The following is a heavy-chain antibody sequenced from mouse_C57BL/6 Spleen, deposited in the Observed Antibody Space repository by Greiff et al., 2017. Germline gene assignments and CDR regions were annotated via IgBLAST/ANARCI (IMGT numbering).Heavy chain of an antibody. CDR3: ARSDYGSPLNFDV. CDR1: GYAFSSYW. V-gene: IGHV1-80*01. CDR2: IYPGDGDT. D-gene: IGHD1-1*01. J-gene: IGHJ1*03. Sequence: VQLQQSGAELVKPGASVKISCKASGYAFSSYWMNWVKQRPGKGLEWIGQIYPGDGDTNYNGKFKGKATLTADKSTSTAYMQLSSLTSEDSAVYFCARSDYGSPLNFDVWGTGTTVTVSS.